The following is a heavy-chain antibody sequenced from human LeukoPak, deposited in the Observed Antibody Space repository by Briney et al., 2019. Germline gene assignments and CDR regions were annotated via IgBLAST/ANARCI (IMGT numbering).Heavy chain of an antibody. D-gene: IGHD3-10*01. V-gene: IGHV4-59*01. CDR2: IYYTGTT. Sequence: SETLSLTCTVSGGSISSYYWSWFRQPPGKGLEWLAYIYYTGTTNYNPSVKSRLTISVDTSKNQLSLTLNSVTAADTAVYYCARHYSSGTYPLDSWGQGTLVTVSS. CDR1: GGSISSYY. J-gene: IGHJ4*02. CDR3: ARHYSSGTYPLDS.